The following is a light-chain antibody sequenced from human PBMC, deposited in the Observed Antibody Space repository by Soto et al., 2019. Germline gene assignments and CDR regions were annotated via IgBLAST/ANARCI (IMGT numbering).Light chain of an antibody. J-gene: IGLJ3*02. CDR1: SSDVGGYNY. Sequence: QSALTQPRSVSGSPGQSVTISCAGTSSDVGGYNYVTWYQHHAGKAPKLRIYDVSKRPSGVPERFSGSRSGNTASLTISGLQTEDEAEYFCCSYAGSNTLVCGGGTKVTVL. CDR3: CSYAGSNTLV. CDR2: DVS. V-gene: IGLV2-11*01.